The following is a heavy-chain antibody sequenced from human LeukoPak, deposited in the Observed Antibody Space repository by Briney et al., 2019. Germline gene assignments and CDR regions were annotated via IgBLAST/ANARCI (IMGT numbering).Heavy chain of an antibody. V-gene: IGHV3-23*01. Sequence: GGSLRLSCAASGLTLSTYAMSWVRQAPGKGLEWVSAISGGGGSTYYADSVKGRFIISRDNSKNTLYLQMNSLRAEDTAVYYCAKDKIVVAGNFEYWGQGTLVTVSS. CDR1: GLTLSTYA. D-gene: IGHD3-22*01. CDR2: ISGGGGST. CDR3: AKDKIVVAGNFEY. J-gene: IGHJ4*02.